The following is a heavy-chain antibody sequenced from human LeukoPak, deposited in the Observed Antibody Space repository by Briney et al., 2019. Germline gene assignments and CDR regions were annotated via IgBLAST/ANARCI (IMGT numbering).Heavy chain of an antibody. Sequence: ASVKVSCKASGYTFTSYYMHWVRQAPGQGLEWMGIINPSGGGTSYAQKFQGRVTMTRDTSTSTVYMELSSLRSEDTAVYYCARDSEWELAFDYWGQGTLVTVSS. CDR2: INPSGGGT. D-gene: IGHD1-26*01. V-gene: IGHV1-46*01. CDR1: GYTFTSYY. CDR3: ARDSEWELAFDY. J-gene: IGHJ4*02.